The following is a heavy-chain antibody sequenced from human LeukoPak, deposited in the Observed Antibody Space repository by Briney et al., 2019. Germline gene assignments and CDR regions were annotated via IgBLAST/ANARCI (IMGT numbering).Heavy chain of an antibody. Sequence: GAPVKVSCKASGYTFTSYGISWVRQAPGQGLEWMGWISAYNGNTNYAQKLQGRVTMTTDTSTSTAYMELRSLRSDDTAVYYCARTRSYYDSSGYYFFWGQGTLVTVSS. J-gene: IGHJ4*02. CDR1: GYTFTSYG. CDR2: ISAYNGNT. CDR3: ARTRSYYDSSGYYFF. V-gene: IGHV1-18*01. D-gene: IGHD3-22*01.